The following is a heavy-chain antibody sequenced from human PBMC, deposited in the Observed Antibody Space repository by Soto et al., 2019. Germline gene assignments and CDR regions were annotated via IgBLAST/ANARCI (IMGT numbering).Heavy chain of an antibody. CDR3: ARDPGRRFDY. J-gene: IGHJ4*02. CDR1: GFTFRSYW. D-gene: IGHD1-1*01. Sequence: EVHLVESGGGLVQPGGSLRLSCETSGFTFRSYWMTWVRQAQGKGLEWVARIKQDGSEDHYVDSVKGRFTISRDNAENSLYLQLNSLKVDDTAVYYCARDPGRRFDYCGPGTLVTVSS. V-gene: IGHV3-7*03. CDR2: IKQDGSED.